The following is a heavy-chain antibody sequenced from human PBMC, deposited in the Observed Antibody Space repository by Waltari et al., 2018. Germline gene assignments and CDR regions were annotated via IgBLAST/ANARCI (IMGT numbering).Heavy chain of an antibody. D-gene: IGHD2-15*01. CDR3: ATGWDCSGGSCYGYYYGMDV. CDR1: GYTLTELS. J-gene: IGHJ6*02. V-gene: IGHV1-24*01. Sequence: QVQLVQSGAEVKKPGASVKVSCKVSGYTLTELSMHWVRQAPGQGLEWMGGFDPEDGETIYAQKFQGRVTMTEDTSTDTAYMELSSLRSEDTAVYYCATGWDCSGGSCYGYYYGMDVWGQGTTVTVSS. CDR2: FDPEDGET.